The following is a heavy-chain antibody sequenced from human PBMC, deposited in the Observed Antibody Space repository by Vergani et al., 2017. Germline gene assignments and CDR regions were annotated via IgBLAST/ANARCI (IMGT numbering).Heavy chain of an antibody. CDR1: GFTFSSYA. Sequence: EVQLLESGGGLVQPGGSLRLSCAASGFTFSSYAMSWVRQAPGKGLDWVSAISGSVGSTYYADSVKGRFTISRDNSKNTRYLQMNSLRAEDTAVYYCAKGYCSGGSCYRTKLPDAFDIWGQGTMVTVSS. CDR2: ISGSVGST. V-gene: IGHV3-23*01. J-gene: IGHJ3*02. CDR3: AKGYCSGGSCYRTKLPDAFDI. D-gene: IGHD2-15*01.